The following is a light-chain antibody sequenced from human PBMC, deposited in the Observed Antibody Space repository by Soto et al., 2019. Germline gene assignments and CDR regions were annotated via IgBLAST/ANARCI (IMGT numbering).Light chain of an antibody. CDR2: GNS. CDR1: SSNIGPGFD. Sequence: QSVLTQPPSVSGAPGQTVTISCAGSSSNIGPGFDVHWYQQVSGAAPKLLIYGNSNRPSGVPDRFSGSRSGTSASRAITGLHPEDEADYYCQSYDSSLRGSVFGPGTKVTVL. CDR3: QSYDSSLRGSV. J-gene: IGLJ1*01. V-gene: IGLV1-40*01.